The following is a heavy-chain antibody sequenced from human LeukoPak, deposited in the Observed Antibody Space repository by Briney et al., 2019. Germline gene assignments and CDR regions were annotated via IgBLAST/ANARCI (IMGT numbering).Heavy chain of an antibody. CDR3: ARDDSSGYYSDY. J-gene: IGHJ4*02. V-gene: IGHV3-33*01. Sequence: GGSLRLSCAASGFTFSSYGMHWARQAPGKGLEWVAVIWYDGSNKYYADSVKGRFTISRDNSKNTLYLQMNSLRAEDTAVYYCARDDSSGYYSDYWGQGTLVTVSS. D-gene: IGHD3-22*01. CDR1: GFTFSSYG. CDR2: IWYDGSNK.